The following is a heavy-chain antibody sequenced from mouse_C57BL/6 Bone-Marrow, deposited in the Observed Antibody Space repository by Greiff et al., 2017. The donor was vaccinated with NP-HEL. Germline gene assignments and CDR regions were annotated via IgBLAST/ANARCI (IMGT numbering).Heavy chain of an antibody. V-gene: IGHV1-50*01. Sequence: VQLQQPGAELVKPGASVKLSCKASGYTFTGYWMQWVKQRPGQGLEWIGEIDPSDSYTNYNQKFKGKATLTVDTSSSTAYMQLSSLTSEDSAVYYCARDGYYWYFDVWGTGTTVTVSS. CDR1: GYTFTGYW. CDR2: IDPSDSYT. J-gene: IGHJ1*03. D-gene: IGHD2-3*01. CDR3: ARDGYYWYFDV.